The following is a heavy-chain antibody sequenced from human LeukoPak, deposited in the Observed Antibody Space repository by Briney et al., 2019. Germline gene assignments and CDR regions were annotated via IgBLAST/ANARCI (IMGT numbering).Heavy chain of an antibody. CDR1: GFTFSSYA. V-gene: IGHV3-23*01. J-gene: IGHJ4*02. D-gene: IGHD1-26*01. Sequence: GGSLRLSCVASGFTFSSYAMSWVRQAPGKGLEWVSVVSGGGGSTYYADSVKGRFTISRDNSKNTLYLQMNSLRVEDTAVYYCTKEEWELRKVYFDYWGQGTLVTVSS. CDR3: TKEEWELRKVYFDY. CDR2: VSGGGGST.